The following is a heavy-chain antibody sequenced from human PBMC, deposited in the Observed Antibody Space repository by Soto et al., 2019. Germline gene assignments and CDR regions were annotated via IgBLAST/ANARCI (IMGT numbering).Heavy chain of an antibody. V-gene: IGHV3-23*01. J-gene: IGHJ6*02. CDR3: AKDEVGALYYYYYGMDV. Sequence: EVQLLESGGGLVQPGGSLRLSCAASGFTFSSYAMSWVRQAPGKGLEWVSAISDSGGSTYYADSVKGRFTISRDNSKNTLYLQMNSLRAEDTAVYYCAKDEVGALYYYYYGMDVWGQGTTVTVSS. CDR2: ISDSGGST. CDR1: GFTFSSYA. D-gene: IGHD1-26*01.